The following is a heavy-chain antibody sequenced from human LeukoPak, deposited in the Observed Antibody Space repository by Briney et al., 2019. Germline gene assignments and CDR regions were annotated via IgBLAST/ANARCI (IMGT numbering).Heavy chain of an antibody. CDR1: GGSLSGYY. Sequence: SETLSLTCAVYGGSLSGYYWSWIRQSPGKGLEWIGEINHGGSTNYNPSLTSRVTMSVDTSKNHFSLKLRSVTAADTAVYFCAREGRMSMGIEYWGQGTLVTVSS. CDR2: INHGGST. D-gene: IGHD4/OR15-4a*01. J-gene: IGHJ4*02. CDR3: AREGRMSMGIEY. V-gene: IGHV4-34*01.